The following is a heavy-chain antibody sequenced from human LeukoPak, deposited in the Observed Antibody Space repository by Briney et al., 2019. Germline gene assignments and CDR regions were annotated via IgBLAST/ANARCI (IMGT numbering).Heavy chain of an antibody. CDR3: ARGGQELDN. J-gene: IGHJ4*02. CDR1: GFTFSDFY. V-gene: IGHV3-11*06. CDR2: IGSSSTYT. D-gene: IGHD1-26*01. Sequence: GGSLRLSCAASGFTFSDFYMSWIRQAPGKGLEWVSYIGSSSTYTNYADSVKGRFTISRDNAKNSLYLQMSSLRADDTAVYHCARGGQELDNWGQGTLVTVSS.